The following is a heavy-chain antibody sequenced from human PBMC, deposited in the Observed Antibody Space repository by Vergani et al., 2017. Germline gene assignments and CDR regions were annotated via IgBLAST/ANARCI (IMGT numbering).Heavy chain of an antibody. CDR1: GGSLSSGSYY. CDR3: ARCFRDEGMIYGGTVENWFDP. V-gene: IGHV4-39*01. CDR2: IYYSENK. J-gene: IGHJ5*02. Sequence: QVQLQESGPGLLKPSQTLSLTCTVSGGSLSSGSYYWSWVRQRPGKGLEWIGSIYYSENKFYNPSLESRVTLSIDTTKNQFSLKLKSVTAADTAVYYCARCFRDEGMIYGGTVENWFDPWGQGTLVTVSS. D-gene: IGHD3-22*01.